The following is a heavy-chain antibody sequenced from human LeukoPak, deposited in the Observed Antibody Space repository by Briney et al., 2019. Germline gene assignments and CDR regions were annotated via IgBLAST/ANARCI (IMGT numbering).Heavy chain of an antibody. V-gene: IGHV3-23*01. J-gene: IGHJ5*02. CDR2: ISGGDVGT. CDR1: GFIFSDYA. Sequence: GGSLRLSCAACGFIFSDYAMRGLRQAPGKGREGVSAISGGDVGTFYADSVRGRFTISRDNSNNTLYLQMNSLRAEDTPVYYCAKERSGVVAAASNSWGRGTLVTVTS. D-gene: IGHD2-2*01. CDR3: AKERSGVVAAASNS.